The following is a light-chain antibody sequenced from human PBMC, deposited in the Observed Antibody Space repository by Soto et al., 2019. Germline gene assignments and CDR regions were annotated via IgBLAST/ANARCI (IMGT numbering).Light chain of an antibody. V-gene: IGKV1-33*01. J-gene: IGKJ5*01. CDR1: QNINNY. CDR2: DAS. Sequence: DIQMTQSPSSLSASLGDIVTTACQASQNINNYLNWYQQKPGRAPKLLIYDASNLEAGVPSRFRGSGSGTDFTFTISRLQPEDIATYYCQQYENLPTFGQGTRLEIK. CDR3: QQYENLPT.